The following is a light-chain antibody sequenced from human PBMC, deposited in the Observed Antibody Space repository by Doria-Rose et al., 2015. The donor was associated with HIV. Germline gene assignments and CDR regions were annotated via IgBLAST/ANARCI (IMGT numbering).Light chain of an antibody. CDR2: AAS. CDR1: QSISSY. V-gene: IGKV1-39*01. CDR3: QQSCCTPST. J-gene: IGKJ2*02. Sequence: MPQSPSSLSASVGDRVTITCLASQSISSYLNWYQQKPGKAPKLLIYAASSLQSGFPSRFSGSGSGTDFTLTISSLQPEDFAAYYCQQSCCTPSTFGQGTKLEIK.